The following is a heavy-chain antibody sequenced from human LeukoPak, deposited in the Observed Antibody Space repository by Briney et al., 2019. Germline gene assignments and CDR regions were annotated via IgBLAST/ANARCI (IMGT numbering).Heavy chain of an antibody. D-gene: IGHD4/OR15-4a*01. CDR3: ARVTQVVLTALGNWFDP. CDR2: VYHSGDT. V-gene: IGHV4-4*02. J-gene: IGHJ5*02. CDR1: GGSITTNDW. Sequence: SGTLSLTCAVSGGSITTNDWWSWVRQPPGQGLEWIGEVYHSGDTKYNPSLKSRVTISVDNSKNQFSLKLNSVTAADTAVYYCARVTQVVLTALGNWFDPWGQGTLVTVSS.